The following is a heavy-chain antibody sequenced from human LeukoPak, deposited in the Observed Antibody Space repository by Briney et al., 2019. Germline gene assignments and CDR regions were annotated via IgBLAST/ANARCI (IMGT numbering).Heavy chain of an antibody. V-gene: IGHV1-18*01. Sequence: ASVKVSCKASGYTFTCHGITWVRQAPGQGLEWMGRINTYNGDTDYAQNFQGRVTMTTDTSTTTAYLDLRSLRSDDTAVYYCARGTVTTPPYYYGLDVWGQGTTVTVS. CDR3: ARGTVTTPPYYYGLDV. CDR2: INTYNGDT. CDR1: GYTFTCHG. J-gene: IGHJ6*02. D-gene: IGHD4-17*01.